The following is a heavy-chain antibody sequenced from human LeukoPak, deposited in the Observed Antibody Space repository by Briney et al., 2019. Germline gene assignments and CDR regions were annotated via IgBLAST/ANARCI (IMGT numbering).Heavy chain of an antibody. V-gene: IGHV3-21*01. Sequence: PGGSLRLSCAASGFTFSSYSMDWVRQAPGKGLEWVSSISSSSSYIYYADSVKGRFTISRDNAKNSLYLQMNSLRAEDTAVYYCARAGGQWLIPFDYWGQGTLVTVSS. CDR3: ARAGGQWLIPFDY. CDR2: ISSSSSYI. CDR1: GFTFSSYS. D-gene: IGHD6-19*01. J-gene: IGHJ4*02.